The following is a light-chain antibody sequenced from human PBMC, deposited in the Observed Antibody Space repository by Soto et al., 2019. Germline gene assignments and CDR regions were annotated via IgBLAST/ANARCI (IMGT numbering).Light chain of an antibody. Sequence: EIVLTQSPVTLSLSPGEGATLSCRASQSVSSKYLAWYQQKPGQAPRLLIHGASSRATGIPDRFSGSGSGKDFTLTISRLEPEDFAVYFCHHYGNGLSTFGQGTRVEIK. CDR1: QSVSSKY. CDR3: HHYGNGLST. J-gene: IGKJ1*01. V-gene: IGKV3-20*01. CDR2: GAS.